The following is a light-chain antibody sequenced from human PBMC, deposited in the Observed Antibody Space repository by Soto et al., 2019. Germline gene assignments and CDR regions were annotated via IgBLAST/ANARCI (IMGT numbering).Light chain of an antibody. CDR1: QTISSW. Sequence: DIQMTQSPSSLSASVGDSLTITCRASQTISSWLAWYQQKPGKAPKLLIYKASTLKSGVPSRFSGSGSGTEFTLTISSLQPDDFATYYCQHYNSYSEAFGQGTKVELK. J-gene: IGKJ1*01. V-gene: IGKV1-5*03. CDR2: KAS. CDR3: QHYNSYSEA.